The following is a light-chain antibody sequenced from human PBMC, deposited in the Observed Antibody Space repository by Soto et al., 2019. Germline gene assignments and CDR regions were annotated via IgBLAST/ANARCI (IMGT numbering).Light chain of an antibody. CDR2: GTS. CDR3: EHRMNWPLT. J-gene: IGKJ5*01. V-gene: IGKV3D-20*02. Sequence: VVLTQSPGPLSWSRGERATVSCRSSERIYSAYLGWYQQKPGQAPRLLIYGTSSRATGIPARFTGSGSETDFTFTISRLEPEDFAVYYCEHRMNWPLTFGQGTRLEIK. CDR1: ERIYSAY.